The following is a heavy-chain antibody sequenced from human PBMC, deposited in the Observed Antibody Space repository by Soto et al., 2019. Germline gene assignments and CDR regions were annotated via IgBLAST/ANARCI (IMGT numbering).Heavy chain of an antibody. D-gene: IGHD2-2*01. V-gene: IGHV3-15*01. CDR1: GFTFSNAW. CDR3: TTREIVVVPAAIDAFDI. Sequence: EVQLVESGGGLVKPGGSLRLSCAASGFTFSNAWMSWVRQAPGKGLEWVGRIKSKTDGGTTDYAAPVKGRFTISRDDSKNTLYLQMNSLKTEDTAVYYCTTREIVVVPAAIDAFDIWGHGTMVTVST. CDR2: IKSKTDGGTT. J-gene: IGHJ3*02.